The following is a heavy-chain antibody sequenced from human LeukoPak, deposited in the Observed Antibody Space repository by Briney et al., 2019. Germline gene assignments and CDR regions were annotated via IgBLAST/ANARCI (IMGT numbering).Heavy chain of an antibody. V-gene: IGHV4-59*12. CDR1: GGSISSYY. Sequence: SETLSLTCTVSGGSISSYYWTWIRQPPRKGLEWIGYVYYSGGTYYNPSLKSRVTISVDTSKNQFSLKLSSVTAADTAVYYCASHSGGYAYWGQGTLVTVSS. J-gene: IGHJ4*02. D-gene: IGHD5-12*01. CDR3: ASHSGGYAY. CDR2: VYYSGGT.